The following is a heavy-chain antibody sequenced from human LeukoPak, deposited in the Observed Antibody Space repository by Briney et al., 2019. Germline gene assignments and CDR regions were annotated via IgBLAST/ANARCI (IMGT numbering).Heavy chain of an antibody. Sequence: ASVKVSCKASGYTFTSYDINWVRQATGQGLEWMGWMNPNSGNTGYAQKFQGRVTITRNTSISTAYMELSSLRSEDTAVYYCARDAVTGYYYYYMDVWGKGTTVTVSS. D-gene: IGHD1-14*01. V-gene: IGHV1-8*03. CDR3: ARDAVTGYYYYYMDV. CDR2: MNPNSGNT. CDR1: GYTFTSYD. J-gene: IGHJ6*03.